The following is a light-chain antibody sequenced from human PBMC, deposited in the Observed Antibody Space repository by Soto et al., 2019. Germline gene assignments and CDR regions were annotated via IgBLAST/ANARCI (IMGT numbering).Light chain of an antibody. CDR2: EAS. J-gene: IGKJ1*01. CDR1: QTINRW. V-gene: IGKV1-5*03. CDR3: QQYNSYPWT. Sequence: DIQMTQSPSTLYASVGDIVTISCRASQTINRWLAWHQQKPGKAPKLLIYEASSLESGVPSRFGGSGSGTEFTLIISSLQPDDFATYYCQQYNSYPWTFGQGTKVDNK.